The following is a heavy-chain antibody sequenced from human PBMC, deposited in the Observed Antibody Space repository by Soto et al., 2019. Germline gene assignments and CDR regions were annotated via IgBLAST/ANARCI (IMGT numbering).Heavy chain of an antibody. CDR3: ASHIVVVTADGGFLRY. J-gene: IGHJ4*02. V-gene: IGHV3-21*01. Sequence: EVQLVGSGGGLVRPGGSLRLSCAASGFTFSSYSMNWVRQAPGKGLEWVSSISSSSSYIYYSDSVKGRFTISRDNAKNSLYLQMNSLRAEDTAVYYCASHIVVVTADGGFLRYWGQGTLVTVSS. CDR1: GFTFSSYS. CDR2: ISSSSSYI. D-gene: IGHD2-21*02.